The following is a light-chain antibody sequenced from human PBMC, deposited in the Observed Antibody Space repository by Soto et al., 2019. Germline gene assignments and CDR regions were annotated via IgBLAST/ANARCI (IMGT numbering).Light chain of an antibody. J-gene: IGKJ1*01. Sequence: IVLSHSPGTLSLSPGERATLSCRASQSVTTKYLAWYQQRPGQAPRLLIYGASSRATGIPDRFSGSGSGTEFTLTISSLQPDDFATYYCQHYNSYSEAFGQGTKVDIK. CDR3: QHYNSYSEA. CDR1: QSVTTKY. V-gene: IGKV3-20*01. CDR2: GAS.